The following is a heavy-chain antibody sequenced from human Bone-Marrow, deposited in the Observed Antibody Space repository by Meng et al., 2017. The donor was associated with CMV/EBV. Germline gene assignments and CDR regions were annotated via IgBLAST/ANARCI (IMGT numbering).Heavy chain of an antibody. D-gene: IGHD3-22*01. CDR3: ARDPGERYYYDSSGYYDY. CDR1: GGSVSSGSHY. Sequence: GSLRLSCTVSGGSVSSGSHYWSWIRQPPGKGLEWIGYIYYSGSTNYNPSLKSRVTISVDTSKNQFSRKLSSVTAADTAVYYCARDPGERYYYDSSGYYDYWGQGTLVTVSS. V-gene: IGHV4-61*01. J-gene: IGHJ4*02. CDR2: IYYSGST.